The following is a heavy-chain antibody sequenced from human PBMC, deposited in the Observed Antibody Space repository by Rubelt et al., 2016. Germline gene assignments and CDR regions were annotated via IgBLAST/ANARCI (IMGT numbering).Heavy chain of an antibody. CDR2: INPNSGGT. CDR3: ARSNVRVGGRDY. V-gene: IGHV1-2*02. CDR1: GYMFTGYY. Sequence: QVQLVQSGAEVKKPGASVKVSCKAAGYMFTGYYIQWVRQAPGQGLEWMGWINPNSGGTKYAQKFQGRVTMTTSISTGYMEMSSVRSEDTAVYYCARSNVRVGGRDYWGQGTLVTVSS. J-gene: IGHJ4*02. D-gene: IGHD1-26*01.